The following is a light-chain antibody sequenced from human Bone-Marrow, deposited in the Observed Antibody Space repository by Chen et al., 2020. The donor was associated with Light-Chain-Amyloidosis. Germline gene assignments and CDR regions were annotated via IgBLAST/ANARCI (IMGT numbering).Light chain of an antibody. J-gene: IGLJ2*01. V-gene: IGLV1-51*01. CDR1: SSNIGNNY. Sequence: SVLTQPPSVSAAPGQKVTISCSGSSSNIGNNYVYWYQQLPGTAPTLLIYDNNKRPSGVPDRFSGSKSGTSATLGITGLQTGDEADYYCGTWDSSLSAVVFGGGTKLTFL. CDR2: DNN. CDR3: GTWDSSLSAVV.